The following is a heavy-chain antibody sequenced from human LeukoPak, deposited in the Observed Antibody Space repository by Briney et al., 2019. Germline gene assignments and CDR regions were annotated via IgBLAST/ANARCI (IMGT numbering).Heavy chain of an antibody. Sequence: PGWSLRLSCAASGSTFTSYAMSWVRQAPGKGLEWVSAISGSGGSTYYADSVKGPFTISRDNSKNTLYLQMSSLRAEDTAVYYCAKGLYSDFWSGYLAYWGQGTLVTVSS. J-gene: IGHJ4*02. CDR3: AKGLYSDFWSGYLAY. CDR1: GSTFTSYA. D-gene: IGHD3-3*01. CDR2: ISGSGGST. V-gene: IGHV3-23*01.